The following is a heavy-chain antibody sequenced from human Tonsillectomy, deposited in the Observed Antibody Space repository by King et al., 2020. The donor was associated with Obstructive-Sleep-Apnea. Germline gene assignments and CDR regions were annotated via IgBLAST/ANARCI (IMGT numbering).Heavy chain of an antibody. V-gene: IGHV4-39*07. D-gene: IGHD3-9*01. Sequence: PLQESGPGLVKPSETLSLTCTVSGSSISSSSYYWGWIRQPPGKGLEWIGSIYYSGSTYYNPSLKSRVTISVDTSKNQFSLKLSSVTAADTAVYYCARDQGDILTGYAGSCWFDPWGQGTLVTVSS. CDR2: IYYSGST. CDR3: ARDQGDILTGYAGSCWFDP. J-gene: IGHJ5*02. CDR1: GSSISSSSYY.